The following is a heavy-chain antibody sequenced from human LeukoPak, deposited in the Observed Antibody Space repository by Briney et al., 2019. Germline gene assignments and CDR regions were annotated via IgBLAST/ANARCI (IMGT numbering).Heavy chain of an antibody. Sequence: GGSLRLSCAASGFTVSSNYMSWVRQAPGKGLQWVSYISPGSSTIYYADSVKGRFTISRDNAKNSLYLQMNSLRDEDTAVYYCASPLSWGQGTLVTVSS. CDR3: ASPLS. J-gene: IGHJ4*02. V-gene: IGHV3-48*02. CDR2: ISPGSSTI. CDR1: GFTVSSNY.